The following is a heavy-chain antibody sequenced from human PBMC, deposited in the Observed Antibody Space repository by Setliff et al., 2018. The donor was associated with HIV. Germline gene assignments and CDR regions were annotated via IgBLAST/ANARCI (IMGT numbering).Heavy chain of an antibody. V-gene: IGHV1-2*06. CDR1: GYTLTGYY. J-gene: IGHJ4*02. CDR3: AREGISGSYFDY. Sequence: ASVKVSCKASGYTLTGYYMNWVRQAPGQGLEWRGRINPTSGDTNYAQKFQGRVTMTRDTSISTAYMEPSMLKSDDAAVYYCAREGISGSYFDYWGQGTLFTVSS. CDR2: INPTSGDT. D-gene: IGHD1-26*01.